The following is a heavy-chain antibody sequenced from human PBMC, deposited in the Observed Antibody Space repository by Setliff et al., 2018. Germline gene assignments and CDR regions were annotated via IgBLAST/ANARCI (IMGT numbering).Heavy chain of an antibody. Sequence: GESLKISCAASGITFSTYSMNWVRQAPGKGLEWVSYISSSSSTIYYADSVKGRFTISRDNAKNSLYLQMNSLRAEDTAVYYCARPYYYDSSGYYYEGWGPDYWGQGTLVTVSS. CDR3: ARPYYYDSSGYYYEGWGPDY. J-gene: IGHJ4*02. CDR1: GITFSTYS. CDR2: ISSSSSTI. V-gene: IGHV3-48*01. D-gene: IGHD3-22*01.